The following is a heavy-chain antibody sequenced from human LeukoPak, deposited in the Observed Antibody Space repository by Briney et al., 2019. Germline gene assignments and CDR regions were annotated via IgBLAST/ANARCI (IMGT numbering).Heavy chain of an antibody. CDR2: INSDGSST. J-gene: IGHJ3*02. V-gene: IGHV3-74*01. D-gene: IGHD1-26*01. CDR3: ARGLGGSYYAVDAFDI. Sequence: PGGSLRLSCAASGFTFSSYWMHWVRQAPGKGLVWVSRINSDGSSTRYVDSVKGRFTISRDNAKNTLYLQMNSLRAEDTAVYYCARGLGGSYYAVDAFDIWGQGTMVTVSS. CDR1: GFTFSSYW.